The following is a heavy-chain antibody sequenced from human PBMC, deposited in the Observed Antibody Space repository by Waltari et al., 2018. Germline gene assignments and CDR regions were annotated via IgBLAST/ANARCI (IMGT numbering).Heavy chain of an antibody. CDR2: IRRKAYGGTT. CDR3: TTGLRGYYYYYMDV. J-gene: IGHJ6*03. CDR1: GFTFGDYA. D-gene: IGHD4-17*01. V-gene: IGHV3-49*05. Sequence: EVQLVESGGGLVKPGRSLRLSCTASGFTFGDYAMSWFRQAPGKGLEWVGFIRRKAYGGTTEYAASVKGRFTISRDDSKSIAYLQMNSLKTEDTAVYYCTTGLRGYYYYYMDVWGKGTTVTVSS.